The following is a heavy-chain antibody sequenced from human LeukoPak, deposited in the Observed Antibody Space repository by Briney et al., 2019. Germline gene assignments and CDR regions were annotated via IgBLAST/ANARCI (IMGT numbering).Heavy chain of an antibody. V-gene: IGHV3-30-3*01. Sequence: GGSLRLSCAASGFTFSNGWMNWVRQAPGKGLEWVAVTSYDGSNKYYADSVKGRFTISRDNSKNTLYLQMNSLRAEDTAVYYCARVSVRGVIIYYFDYWAREPWSPSPQ. CDR2: TSYDGSNK. CDR3: ARVSVRGVIIYYFDY. CDR1: GFTFSNGW. J-gene: IGHJ4*02. D-gene: IGHD3-10*02.